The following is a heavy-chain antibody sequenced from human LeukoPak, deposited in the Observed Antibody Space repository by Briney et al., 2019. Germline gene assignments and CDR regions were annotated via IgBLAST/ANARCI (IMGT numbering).Heavy chain of an antibody. D-gene: IGHD3-22*01. CDR3: AIYYYDSSGMPLGLDY. CDR2: INPSGGST. Sequence: ASVKVSCKASGYTFTSYYMHWVRQAPGQGLEWMGIINPSGGSTSYAQKFQGRVTMTRDMSTSTVYMELSSLRSEDTAVYYCAIYYYDSSGMPLGLDYWGQGTLVTVSS. V-gene: IGHV1-46*01. CDR1: GYTFTSYY. J-gene: IGHJ4*02.